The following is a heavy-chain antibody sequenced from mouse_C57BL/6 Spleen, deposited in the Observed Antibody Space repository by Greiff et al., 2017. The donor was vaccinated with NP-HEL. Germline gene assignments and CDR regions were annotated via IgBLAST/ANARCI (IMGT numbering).Heavy chain of an antibody. CDR1: GYTFTSYG. J-gene: IGHJ1*03. D-gene: IGHD1-1*01. CDR3: ARGYYYDSTHWYFDV. CDR2: IYPRSGNT. V-gene: IGHV1-81*01. Sequence: VQLQQSGAELARPGASVKLSCKASGYTFTSYGISWVKQRTGQGLEWIGEIYPRSGNTYYNEKFKGKATLTADKSSSTAYMELRSLTSEDSAVYFCARGYYYDSTHWYFDVWGTGTTVTVSS.